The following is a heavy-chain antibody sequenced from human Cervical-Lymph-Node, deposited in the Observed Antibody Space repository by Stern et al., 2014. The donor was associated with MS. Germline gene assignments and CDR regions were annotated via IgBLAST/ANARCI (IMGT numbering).Heavy chain of an antibody. V-gene: IGHV4-59*01. CDR2: IYHSGST. J-gene: IGHJ4*02. Sequence: QVQLQESGPGLVKPSETLSLSCTVSGGSISSYYWSWIRQPPGKGLEWIGYIYHSGSTNYNPSLKSRVTISIDTSKNQFSLKLSSVTAADTAVYYCARDRYYDSTGYLDYWGQGTLVTVSS. CDR1: GGSISSYY. CDR3: ARDRYYDSTGYLDY. D-gene: IGHD3-22*01.